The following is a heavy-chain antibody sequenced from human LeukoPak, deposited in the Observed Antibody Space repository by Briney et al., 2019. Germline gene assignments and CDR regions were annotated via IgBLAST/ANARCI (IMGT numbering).Heavy chain of an antibody. CDR2: IYTSGRT. J-gene: IGHJ4*02. CDR3: ARDLMEAFDY. D-gene: IGHD2-8*01. CDR1: GGSISSYD. Sequence: SETLSLTCTVSGGSISSYDWSWIRQPAGKGLEWIGRIYTSGRTNHNPSLKSRVTISADKSKKQFSLKLSSVTAADTAVYYCARDLMEAFDYWGQGTLVTVSS. V-gene: IGHV4-4*07.